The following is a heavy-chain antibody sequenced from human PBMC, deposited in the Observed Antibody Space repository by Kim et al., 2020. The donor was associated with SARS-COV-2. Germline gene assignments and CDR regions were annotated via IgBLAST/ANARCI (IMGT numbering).Heavy chain of an antibody. D-gene: IGHD3-16*02. CDR3: ARQSWFDY. CDR2: DSYT. V-gene: IGHV5-10-1*01. Sequence: DSYTNYSPSFQGHVTISADKSISTAYLQWSSLKASDTAMYYCARQSWFDYWGQGTLVTVSS. J-gene: IGHJ4*02.